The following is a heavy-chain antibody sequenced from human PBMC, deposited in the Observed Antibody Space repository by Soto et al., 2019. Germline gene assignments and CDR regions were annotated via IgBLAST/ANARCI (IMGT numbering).Heavy chain of an antibody. CDR3: ARDSPNYYFHY. J-gene: IGHJ4*02. D-gene: IGHD1-1*01. V-gene: IGHV3-30-3*01. CDR2: ISYDGSNK. CDR1: GFTFSSYA. Sequence: QVQLVESGGGVVQPGRSLRLSCAASGFTFSSYAMHWVRQAPGKGLEWVAVISYDGSNKYYADSVRGRFTISRDNSKNTLYLQMDSLRAEDTAVYYCARDSPNYYFHYWGQGTLVTVSS.